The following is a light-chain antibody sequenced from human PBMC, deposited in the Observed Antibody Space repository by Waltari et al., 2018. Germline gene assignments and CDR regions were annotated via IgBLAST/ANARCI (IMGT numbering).Light chain of an antibody. CDR2: GAS. Sequence: EIVLTQSPGTLSLSPGERATLSCRASQSVSSSHLAWYQQKPGQAPRLLMYGASSRANGTTDRFSGSGSGTDFTLTISRLEPEDFAVYYCQQYGSSPRTFGQGTKVEIK. J-gene: IGKJ1*01. CDR3: QQYGSSPRT. V-gene: IGKV3-20*01. CDR1: QSVSSSH.